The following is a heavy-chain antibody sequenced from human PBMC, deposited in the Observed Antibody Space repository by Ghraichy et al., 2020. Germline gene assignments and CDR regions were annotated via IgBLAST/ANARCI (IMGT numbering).Heavy chain of an antibody. D-gene: IGHD6-19*01. J-gene: IGHJ4*02. V-gene: IGHV3-23*01. CDR2: IRGNGVKT. Sequence: GESLNISCAAAGFTFSNSAMSWLRQAPGKGLEWVSAIRGNGVKTYYAASVKGRFTVSRDNSKNSVFLQMNSLRAEDTAVYYCARETVTTGWYSADYWGQGTLVTVSS. CDR3: ARETVTTGWYSADY. CDR1: GFTFSNSA.